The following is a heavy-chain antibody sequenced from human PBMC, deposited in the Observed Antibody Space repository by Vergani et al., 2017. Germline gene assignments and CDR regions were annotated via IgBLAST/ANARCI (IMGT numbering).Heavy chain of an antibody. Sequence: EVQLVQSGAEVKKPGESLKISCKGSGYSFTSYWIGLVRQMPGKGLEWMGIIYPGDSDTSYSPSFQGQVTISAGKSISTAYLQWGSLKASDTAMYYCATSIAAAGGWFDPWGQGTLVTVSS. CDR3: ATSIAAAGGWFDP. D-gene: IGHD6-13*01. CDR1: GYSFTSYW. CDR2: IYPGDSDT. J-gene: IGHJ5*02. V-gene: IGHV5-51*01.